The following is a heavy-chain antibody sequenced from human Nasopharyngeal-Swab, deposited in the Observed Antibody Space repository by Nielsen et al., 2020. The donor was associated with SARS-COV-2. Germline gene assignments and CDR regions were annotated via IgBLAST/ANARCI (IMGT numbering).Heavy chain of an antibody. CDR2: INPNSGGT. CDR3: ARGPYDFWSDLTGPDY. V-gene: IGHV1-2*06. Sequence: ASVKVSCKASGYTFTGYYMHWVLQAPGQGLEWMGRINPNSGGTNYAQKFQGRVTMTRDTSISTAYMELSRLRSDDTAVYYCARGPYDFWSDLTGPDYWGQGTLVTVSS. D-gene: IGHD3-3*01. CDR1: GYTFTGYY. J-gene: IGHJ4*02.